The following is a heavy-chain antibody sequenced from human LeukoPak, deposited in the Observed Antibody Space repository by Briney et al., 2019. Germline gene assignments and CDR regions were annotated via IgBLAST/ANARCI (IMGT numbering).Heavy chain of an antibody. D-gene: IGHD2-15*01. CDR1: GFTFSSYG. J-gene: IGHJ4*02. Sequence: PGRSLRLSCAASGFTFSSYGMHWVRQAPGKGLEWVAVISYDGSNKYYADSVKGRFTISRDNSKNTLYLQMNSLRAEDTAVYYCAKGVGYCSGGSCQQFGYWGQGTLVTVSS. V-gene: IGHV3-30*18. CDR2: ISYDGSNK. CDR3: AKGVGYCSGGSCQQFGY.